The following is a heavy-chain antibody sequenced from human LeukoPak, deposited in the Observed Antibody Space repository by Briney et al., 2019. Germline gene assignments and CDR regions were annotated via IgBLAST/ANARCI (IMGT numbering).Heavy chain of an antibody. CDR1: GASISSTSYF. CDR3: ARDSVETAMSFWFDP. CDR2: IYYSGST. D-gene: IGHD5-18*01. V-gene: IGHV4-39*07. J-gene: IGHJ5*02. Sequence: SETLSLTCTVAGASISSTSYFWGWIRQPPGKGLEWIGSIYYSGSTFYNPSLQSRVTISVDTSKNQFSLKRSSVTAADTAVYYCARDSVETAMSFWFDPWGQGTLVTVSS.